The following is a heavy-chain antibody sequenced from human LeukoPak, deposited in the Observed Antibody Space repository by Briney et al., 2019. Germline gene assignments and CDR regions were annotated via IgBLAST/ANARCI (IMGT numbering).Heavy chain of an antibody. D-gene: IGHD1-26*01. CDR3: AKRSDSGSYYDYYFDY. J-gene: IGHJ4*02. Sequence: GRSLRHSCAASGFTFDDYAMHWVRQAPGKGLEWVSGISWNSGSIDYADSVKGRFTISRDNSKNTLYLQMNSLRAEDTAVYYCAKRSDSGSYYDYYFDYWGQGTLVTVSS. CDR1: GFTFDDYA. CDR2: ISWNSGSI. V-gene: IGHV3-9*01.